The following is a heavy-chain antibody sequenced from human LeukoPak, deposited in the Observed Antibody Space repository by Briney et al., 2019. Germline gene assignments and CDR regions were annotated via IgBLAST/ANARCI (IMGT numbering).Heavy chain of an antibody. V-gene: IGHV3-7*01. D-gene: IGHD6-19*01. CDR2: IKQDGSEK. J-gene: IGHJ4*02. CDR3: ARVDTGYSSGWYFDY. Sequence: PGGSLRLSCAASGFTFSSYWMSWVRQAPGKGLEWVANIKQDGSEKYYVDSVKGRFTISRDNAKNSLYLQMNSLRAEDTAVYYCARVDTGYSSGWYFDYWGQGTLVTVSS. CDR1: GFTFSSYW.